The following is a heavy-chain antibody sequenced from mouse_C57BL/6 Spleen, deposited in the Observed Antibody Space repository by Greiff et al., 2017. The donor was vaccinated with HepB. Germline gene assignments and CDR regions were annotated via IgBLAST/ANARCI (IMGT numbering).Heavy chain of an antibody. CDR2: IYPGDGDT. Sequence: VHLVESGPELVKPGASVKISCKASGYAFSSSWMNWVKQRPGKGLEWIGRIYPGDGDTNYNGRFKGKATLTADKSSSTAYMQLSSLTSEDSAVYFCASPHYYGTTYWGQGTLVTVSA. V-gene: IGHV1-82*01. J-gene: IGHJ3*01. D-gene: IGHD1-1*01. CDR3: ASPHYYGTTY. CDR1: GYAFSSSW.